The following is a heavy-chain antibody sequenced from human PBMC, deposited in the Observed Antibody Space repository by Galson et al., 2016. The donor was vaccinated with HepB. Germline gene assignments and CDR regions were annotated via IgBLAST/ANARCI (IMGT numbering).Heavy chain of an antibody. CDR3: ARGYAVSSGRNRPALFGLDV. V-gene: IGHV1-69*13. Sequence: SVKVSCKDSGGSFRNFVITWVRQAPGQGLEWMGAISPMFGPANYAQKFRGRVTITADESTSTAYMQLNSLRSADTAVYYCARGYAVSSGRNRPALFGLDVWGQGTTLIVS. CDR2: ISPMFGPA. J-gene: IGHJ6*02. CDR1: GGSFRNFV. D-gene: IGHD6-19*01.